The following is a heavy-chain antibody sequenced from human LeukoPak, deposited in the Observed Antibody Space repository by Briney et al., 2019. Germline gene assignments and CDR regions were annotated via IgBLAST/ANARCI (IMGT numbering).Heavy chain of an antibody. Sequence: SETLSLTCAVSGGSISSSNWWSWVLQPPGKGLEWIVEIYHSGSTNYNPSLKSRVTISVDKSKNQFSLKLSSVTAADTAVYYCATEGSSGWGVDPRRTLDYWGQGTLVAVSS. CDR3: ATEGSSGWGVDPRRTLDY. J-gene: IGHJ4*02. D-gene: IGHD6-19*01. CDR2: IYHSGST. CDR1: GGSISSSNW. V-gene: IGHV4-4*02.